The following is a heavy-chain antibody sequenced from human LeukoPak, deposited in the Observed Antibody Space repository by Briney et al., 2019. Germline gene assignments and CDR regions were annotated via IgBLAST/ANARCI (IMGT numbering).Heavy chain of an antibody. CDR3: AKDLFSGSGRAGNMDV. V-gene: IGHV3-23*01. Sequence: GGSLRLSRAPSVFTFDDYVMAWVRQAPGRRLEWVSTISALFPNTYSADSVKGRFTISRDNSKSTLYLQMNSLRAEDTAIYYCAKDLFSGSGRAGNMDVWGKGTTVTVSS. J-gene: IGHJ6*03. CDR2: ISALFPNT. CDR1: VFTFDDYV. D-gene: IGHD3-10*01.